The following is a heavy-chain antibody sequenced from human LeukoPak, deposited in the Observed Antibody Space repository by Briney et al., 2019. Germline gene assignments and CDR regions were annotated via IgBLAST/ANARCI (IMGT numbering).Heavy chain of an antibody. CDR2: IYSGGST. CDR1: GFTVSSKY. J-gene: IGHJ4*02. V-gene: IGHV3-66*01. D-gene: IGHD5-24*01. CDR3: ARTIEMATISYFDY. Sequence: GGSLRLSCEVSGFTVSSKYMSWVRQVPGKGLEWVSSIYSGGSTYYPDSVKDRFTISRDNSKNTLYLQMNSLRAEDTAVYYCARTIEMATISYFDYWGQGTLVTVSS.